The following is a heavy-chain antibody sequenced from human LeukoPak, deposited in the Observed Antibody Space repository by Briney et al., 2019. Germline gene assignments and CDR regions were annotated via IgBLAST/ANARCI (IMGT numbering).Heavy chain of an antibody. J-gene: IGHJ4*02. V-gene: IGHV3-33*01. Sequence: PGGSLRLSCAASGFTFSSYGMHWVRQAPGKGLEWVAVIWYDGSNKYYADSVKGRFTISRDNSKNTLYLQMNSLGAEDTAVYYCARGPDYDILTGYYTRGFDYWGQGTLVTVSS. CDR2: IWYDGSNK. CDR3: ARGPDYDILTGYYTRGFDY. CDR1: GFTFSSYG. D-gene: IGHD3-9*01.